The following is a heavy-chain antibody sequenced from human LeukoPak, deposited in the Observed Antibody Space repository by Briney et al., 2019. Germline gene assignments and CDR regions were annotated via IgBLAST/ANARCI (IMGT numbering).Heavy chain of an antibody. CDR3: ARGRVPYGDYEYYFDY. D-gene: IGHD4-17*01. V-gene: IGHV1-2*02. J-gene: IGHJ4*02. CDR1: GYTFTGYY. CDR2: INPNSGGT. Sequence: GRSLRLSCAASGYTFTGYYMHWVRQAPGQGLEWMGWINPNSGGTNYAQKFQGRVTMTRDTSISTAYMELSRLRSDDTAVYYCARGRVPYGDYEYYFDYWGQGTLVTVSS.